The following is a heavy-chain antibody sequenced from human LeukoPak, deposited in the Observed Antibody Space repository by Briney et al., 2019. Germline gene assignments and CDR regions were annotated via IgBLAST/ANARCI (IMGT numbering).Heavy chain of an antibody. CDR1: EFTVSSNY. D-gene: IGHD6-25*01. J-gene: IGHJ6*02. CDR3: ARSRGYGVTGGMDV. Sequence: GGSLRLSCAASEFTVSSNYMSWVRHAPGKGLEWVSVIYSDGSTYYADSVKGRYSISGDNSKNMLYLQMHGLRADDTAVYYCARSRGYGVTGGMDVWGQGTTVTVSS. V-gene: IGHV3-53*01. CDR2: IYSDGST.